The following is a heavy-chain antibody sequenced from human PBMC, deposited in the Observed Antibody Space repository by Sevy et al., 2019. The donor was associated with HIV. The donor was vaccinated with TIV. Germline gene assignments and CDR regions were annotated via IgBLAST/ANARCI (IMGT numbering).Heavy chain of an antibody. J-gene: IGHJ3*02. CDR1: EFVFSSYT. D-gene: IGHD3-22*01. V-gene: IGHV3-21*01. CDR2: ISSGSDYI. Sequence: GGSLRLSCAASEFVFSSYTMNWVRQAPGKGLEWVSAISSGSDYIYYADSVKGRFTISRDNAKNSLYLQMHSLRAEDTALYYCARTYYYDDSGYYLGYGFDIWGQGTMVTVSS. CDR3: ARTYYYDDSGYYLGYGFDI.